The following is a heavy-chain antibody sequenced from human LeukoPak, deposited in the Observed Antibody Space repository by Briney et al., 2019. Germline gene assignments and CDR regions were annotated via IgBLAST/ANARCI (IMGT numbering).Heavy chain of an antibody. CDR1: GFPLSTYG. Sequence: GRSLRLSCVTSGFPLSTYGVHWVRQAPGSGLEWVAYIHHDGYTTNYADSVKGRFTISRDNAKNSLYLQMNSLRAEDTAVYYCARVGKAVAAPLDVWGKGTTVTVSS. CDR2: IHHDGYTT. J-gene: IGHJ6*04. CDR3: ARVGKAVAAPLDV. V-gene: IGHV3-30*02. D-gene: IGHD6-19*01.